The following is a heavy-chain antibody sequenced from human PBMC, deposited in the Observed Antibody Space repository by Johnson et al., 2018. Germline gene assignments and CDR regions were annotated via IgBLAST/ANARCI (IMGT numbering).Heavy chain of an antibody. J-gene: IGHJ3*02. V-gene: IGHV3-23*04. CDR1: GFTFSSYA. CDR2: ISGSGDST. CDR3: ARGGRLDAFHM. Sequence: EVQLVESGGGLVQPGESLRLSCAASGFTFSSYAMSWVRQAPGKGLEWVSFISGSGDSTYYADSVKGRFTISRDNSKNTRYVQMNSLRVEDTAIYYCARGGRLDAFHMWGQGTMVTVSS.